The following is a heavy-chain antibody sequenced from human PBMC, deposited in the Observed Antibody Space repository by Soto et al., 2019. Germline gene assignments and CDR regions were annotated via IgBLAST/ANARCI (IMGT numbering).Heavy chain of an antibody. Sequence: GGSLRLSCAASGFTFSSYAMSWVRQAPGKGLEWVSAISGSGGSTYYADSVKGRFTISRDNSKNTLYLQMNSLRAEDTAVYYCARKAAAGTWENYYYYYGMDVWGQGTTVTVSS. CDR3: ARKAAAGTWENYYYYYGMDV. V-gene: IGHV3-23*01. D-gene: IGHD6-13*01. J-gene: IGHJ6*02. CDR2: ISGSGGST. CDR1: GFTFSSYA.